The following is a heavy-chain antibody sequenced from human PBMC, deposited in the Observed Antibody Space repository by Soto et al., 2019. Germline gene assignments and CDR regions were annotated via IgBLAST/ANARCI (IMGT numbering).Heavy chain of an antibody. CDR3: ARYDSAAAGTGYYYYMDV. CDR1: GDSVSSNGAA. J-gene: IGHJ6*03. Sequence: SQTLSLTCAISGDSVSSNGAAWNWIRQSPSRGLEWLGRTYYRSKWYNDYAVSVKSRITINPDTSKNQFSLQLNSVTAADTAVYYCARYDSAAAGTGYYYYMDVWGKGATVTVSS. V-gene: IGHV6-1*01. CDR2: TYYRSKWYN. D-gene: IGHD6-13*01.